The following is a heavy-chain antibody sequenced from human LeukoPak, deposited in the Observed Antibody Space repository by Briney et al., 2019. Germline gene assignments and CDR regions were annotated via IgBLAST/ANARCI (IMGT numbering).Heavy chain of an antibody. V-gene: IGHV3-53*01. CDR3: ATAEGEN. D-gene: IGHD3-16*01. J-gene: IGHJ4*02. Sequence: PGGSLRLSCAASGFSVSSNYMSWVRQAPGKGLEWVSIIYSGGSTNYADSVKGRFTISRDNSKSTLYLQMNSLRAEDTAVYYCATAEGENWGQGTLVTVSS. CDR2: IYSGGST. CDR1: GFSVSSNY.